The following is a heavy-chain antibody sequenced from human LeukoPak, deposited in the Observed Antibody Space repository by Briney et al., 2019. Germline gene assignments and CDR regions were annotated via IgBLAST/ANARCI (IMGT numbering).Heavy chain of an antibody. CDR2: IISGISYI. J-gene: IGHJ4*02. D-gene: IGHD3-10*01. V-gene: IGHV3-21*01. Sequence: GGSLRLSCVASGFTFWIYSMCWVREAPGEGVEWGSSIISGISYIYYADSVKGRFTISRDNAKNSLYLQMNSLRAEDTAVYYCARDRYYYGSGSFDYWGQGTLVTVSS. CDR3: ARDRYYYGSGSFDY. CDR1: GFTFWIYS.